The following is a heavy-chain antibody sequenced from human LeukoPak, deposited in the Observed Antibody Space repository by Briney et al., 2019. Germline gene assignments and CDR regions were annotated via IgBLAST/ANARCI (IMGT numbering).Heavy chain of an antibody. CDR1: GGSISSSSAY. D-gene: IGHD5-18*01. CDR2: IYYSKNT. Sequence: TSETLSLTCTVSGGSISSSSAYWGWIRQPPGNGLEWIGSIYYSKNTYYNPSLKSRVTISADTSKNQFSLRLDSVSAADTAVYYCASPRGFSYGYFDRWGQGSLVTVSS. CDR3: ASPRGFSYGYFDR. V-gene: IGHV4-39*01. J-gene: IGHJ4*02.